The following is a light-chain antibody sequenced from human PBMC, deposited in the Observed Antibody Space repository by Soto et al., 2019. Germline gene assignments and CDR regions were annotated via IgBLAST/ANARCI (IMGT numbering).Light chain of an antibody. J-gene: IGLJ2*01. CDR3: DAWADSLSVV. Sequence: QSVLIQPPSASGTPGQRFTISCSGSSSNIGRNSVNWYQQLPGTAPRLVIYVNNQRPSGVSARFSGSRSGTTASLAISGLQAEDDADYYCDAWADSLSVVFGGGNEVTVL. V-gene: IGLV1-44*01. CDR1: SSNIGRNS. CDR2: VNN.